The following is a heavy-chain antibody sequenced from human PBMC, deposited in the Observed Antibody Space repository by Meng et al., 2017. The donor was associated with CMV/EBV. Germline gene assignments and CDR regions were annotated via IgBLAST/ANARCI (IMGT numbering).Heavy chain of an antibody. J-gene: IGHJ6*02. V-gene: IGHV1-69*05. CDR3: AGSIAAAGGDFYYYYGMDV. D-gene: IGHD6-13*01. Sequence: SVKVSCKASGGTFSNYAISWVRQAPGQGLEWMGGVIPVFGTANYAQKFQGRVTITTDESTSTAYMELSSLRSEDTAVHYSAGSIAAAGGDFYYYYGMDVWGQGTTVTVSS. CDR1: GGTFSNYA. CDR2: VIPVFGTA.